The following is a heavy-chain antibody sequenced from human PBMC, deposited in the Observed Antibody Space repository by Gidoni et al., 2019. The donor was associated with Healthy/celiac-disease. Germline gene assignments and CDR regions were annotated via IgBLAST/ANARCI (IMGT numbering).Heavy chain of an antibody. Sequence: EVQLVESGGGLVKPGGSLRLSCAASGFTFSNAWMSWVRQAPGKGLEWVGRIKSKTDGGTTDYAAPVKGRFTISRDDSKNTLYLQMNSLKTEDTAVYYCTTLKIVVVPAAIDPWGQGTLVTVSS. V-gene: IGHV3-15*01. CDR2: IKSKTDGGTT. CDR3: TTLKIVVVPAAIDP. D-gene: IGHD2-2*01. CDR1: GFTFSNAW. J-gene: IGHJ5*02.